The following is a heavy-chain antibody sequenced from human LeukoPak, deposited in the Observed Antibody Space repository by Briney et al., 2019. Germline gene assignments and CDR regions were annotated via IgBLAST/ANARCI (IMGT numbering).Heavy chain of an antibody. J-gene: IGHJ5*02. Sequence: PSETLSLTCAVYGGSFSGYYWSWIRQPPGKGLEWIGEIYHSGSTNHNPSLKSRVTISVDKSKNQFSLKLSSVTAADTAVYYCARDPSIAVAANWFDPWGQGTLVTVSS. D-gene: IGHD6-19*01. CDR1: GGSFSGYY. CDR2: IYHSGST. V-gene: IGHV4-34*01. CDR3: ARDPSIAVAANWFDP.